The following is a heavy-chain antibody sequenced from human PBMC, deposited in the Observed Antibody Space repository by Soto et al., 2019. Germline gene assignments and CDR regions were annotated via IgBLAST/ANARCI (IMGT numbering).Heavy chain of an antibody. CDR2: VHHSGTT. J-gene: IGHJ6*03. D-gene: IGHD1-1*01. Sequence: PSETLSLTCAVSGHSIRSNTWWGWTRQPPGKGLEWIGYVHHSGTTFYNASLQNRITMSVDMSNNQVSLNLRSVTAADTAVYFCARSGAHDVYSYMDVWGQGTTVTVS. CDR1: GHSIRSNTW. V-gene: IGHV4-28*01. CDR3: ARSGAHDVYSYMDV.